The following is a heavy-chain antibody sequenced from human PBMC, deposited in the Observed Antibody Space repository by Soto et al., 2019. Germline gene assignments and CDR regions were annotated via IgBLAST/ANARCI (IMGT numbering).Heavy chain of an antibody. J-gene: IGHJ4*02. CDR2: IYHSGST. CDR1: GGSISSGGYS. V-gene: IGHV4-30-2*01. Sequence: QLQLQESGSGLVKPSQTLSLTCAVSGGSISSGGYSWSWIRQPPGKGLEWIGYIYHSGSTYYNPSLKSRVTISVDRSKNQFSLKLSSVTAADTAVYYCAGVGSYGDYAFDYWGQGTLVTVSS. D-gene: IGHD4-17*01. CDR3: AGVGSYGDYAFDY.